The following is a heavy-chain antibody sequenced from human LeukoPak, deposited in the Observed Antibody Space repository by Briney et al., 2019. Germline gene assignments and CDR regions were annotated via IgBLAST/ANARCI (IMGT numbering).Heavy chain of an antibody. J-gene: IGHJ5*02. V-gene: IGHV3-53*01. Sequence: ETLSLTCAVYGASFSGYYWSWIRQAPGKGLEWVSLIYSGGSTYYADSVKGRFTISRDNSKNTLYLQMNSLRAEDTAVYYCARGKNYDILTGYWGRLGFRFDPWGQGTLVTVSS. D-gene: IGHD3-9*01. CDR2: IYSGGST. CDR1: GASFSGYY. CDR3: ARGKNYDILTGYWGRLGFRFDP.